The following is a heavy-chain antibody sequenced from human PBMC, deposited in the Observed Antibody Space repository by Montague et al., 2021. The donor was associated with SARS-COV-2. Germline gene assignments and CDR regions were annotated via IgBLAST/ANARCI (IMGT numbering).Heavy chain of an antibody. V-gene: IGHV4-59*02. D-gene: IGHD4-17*01. CDR3: ARESTVTTFGGPYYIDS. J-gene: IGHJ4*02. Sequence: SETLSLTCIVSGSSVRSYYWSWIRQPPGKGLGWIGYIYDSGSTNYNPSLKSRVTISVDTSKNQFSLKLSSVTAADTAVYYCARESTVTTFGGPYYIDSWGQGTLVTVSA. CDR1: GSSVRSYY. CDR2: IYDSGST.